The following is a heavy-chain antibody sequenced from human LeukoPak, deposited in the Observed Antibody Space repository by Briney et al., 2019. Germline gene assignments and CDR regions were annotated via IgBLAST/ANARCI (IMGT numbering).Heavy chain of an antibody. D-gene: IGHD3-22*01. V-gene: IGHV1-2*02. J-gene: IGHJ1*01. CDR1: GYSFTGNY. CDR2: INPNSGDT. CDR3: ARGNYDSSDFEYFQH. Sequence: GASVKVSCKASGYSFTGNYMHWVRQAPGQGLEWMGWINPNSGDTNFAQKFQGRVTMTKDTSTSTVYMEVSRLRSDDTAVFYCARGNYDSSDFEYFQHWGQGTLVTVSS.